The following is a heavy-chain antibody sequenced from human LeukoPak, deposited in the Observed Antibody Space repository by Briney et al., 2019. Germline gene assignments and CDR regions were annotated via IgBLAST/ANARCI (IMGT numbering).Heavy chain of an antibody. D-gene: IGHD2-15*01. CDR3: ARDCSGGSCYSSIYYFDY. CDR1: GGTFSSYA. CDR2: IIPILGIT. Sequence: SVEVSCKASGGTFSSYAISWVRQAPGQGLEWMGRIIPILGITNYAQKFQGRVTITADKSTSTAYMELSSLRSEDTAVYYCARDCSGGSCYSSIYYFDYWGQGTLVTVSS. V-gene: IGHV1-69*04. J-gene: IGHJ4*02.